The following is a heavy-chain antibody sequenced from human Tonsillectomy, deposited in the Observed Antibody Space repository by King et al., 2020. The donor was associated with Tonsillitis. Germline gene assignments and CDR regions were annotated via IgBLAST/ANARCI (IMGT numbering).Heavy chain of an antibody. CDR1: GGSISSDGYF. D-gene: IGHD3-16*01. Sequence: VQLQESGPGLVKPSQTLSLTCTVSGGSISSDGYFWSWIRQHPGKGLEWIGYIYFSGDTYYNPSLKSRVIISVDTSKNQFSLKLNSVTAAATAVYYCARGGGQYGLDVWGQGTTVIVSS. CDR3: ARGGGQYGLDV. V-gene: IGHV4-31*03. CDR2: IYFSGDT. J-gene: IGHJ6*02.